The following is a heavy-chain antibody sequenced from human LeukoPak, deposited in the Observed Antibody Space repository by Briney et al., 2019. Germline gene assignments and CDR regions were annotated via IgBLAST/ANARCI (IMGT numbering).Heavy chain of an antibody. Sequence: SETLSLTCTLSGDSFRSGGLYWGWIRQPPGKRPEWIGDIFYAGKTNYSPSLKSRATISLDTSKSQFSLKLTSMTAADTAVYYCARIFDSWGQGVLVTVSS. CDR1: GDSFRSGGLY. V-gene: IGHV4-61*08. CDR3: ARIFDS. J-gene: IGHJ4*02. CDR2: IFYAGKT.